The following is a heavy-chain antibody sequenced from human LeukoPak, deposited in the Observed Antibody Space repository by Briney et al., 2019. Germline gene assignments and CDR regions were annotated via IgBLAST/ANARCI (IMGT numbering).Heavy chain of an antibody. CDR3: ARDNPCSGGSCYYGMDV. Sequence: RASVKVSCKASGYTFTSYGINWVRQATGQGLEWMGWMNPNSGNTGYAQKFQGRVTITADKSTSTAYMELSSLRSEDTAVYYCARDNPCSGGSCYYGMDVWGQGTTVTVSS. CDR2: MNPNSGNT. CDR1: GYTFTSYG. J-gene: IGHJ6*02. D-gene: IGHD2-15*01. V-gene: IGHV1-8*01.